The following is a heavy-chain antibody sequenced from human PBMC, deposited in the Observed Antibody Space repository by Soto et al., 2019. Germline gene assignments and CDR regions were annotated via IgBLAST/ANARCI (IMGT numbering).Heavy chain of an antibody. J-gene: IGHJ4*02. CDR3: ARRRSEILTGRYYFDY. V-gene: IGHV4-39*01. D-gene: IGHD3-9*01. CDR1: GGSISSSSFY. CDR2: IYSSGST. Sequence: QLQMRESGPGLVKPSETLSLTCTVSGGSISSSSFYWGWIRQPPGKRLEWIVSIYSSGSTYYNPSLKSRVTMSADTSKNQFFLNLRSVTAADTAVYYCARRRSEILTGRYYFDYWGQGTLVTVSS.